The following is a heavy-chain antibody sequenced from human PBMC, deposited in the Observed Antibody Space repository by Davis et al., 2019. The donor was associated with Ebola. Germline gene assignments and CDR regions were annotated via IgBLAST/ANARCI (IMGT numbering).Heavy chain of an antibody. D-gene: IGHD1-26*01. CDR3: ARDYYRDFDY. J-gene: IGHJ4*02. CDR1: GFTFSNAW. Sequence: PGGSLRLSCAASGFTFSNAWMSWVRQAPGKGLEWVGRIKSKTDGGTTDYAAPVKGRFTISRDDSKNTLYLQMNSLRAEDTAVYYCARDYYRDFDYWGQGTLVTVSS. V-gene: IGHV3-15*01. CDR2: IKSKTDGGTT.